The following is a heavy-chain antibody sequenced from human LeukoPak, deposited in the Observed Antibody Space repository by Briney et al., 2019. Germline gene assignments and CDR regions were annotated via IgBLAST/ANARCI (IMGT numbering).Heavy chain of an antibody. V-gene: IGHV4-59*01. CDR1: GGSISSYY. Sequence: SETLSLTCTVSGGSISSYYWSWIRQPPGKGLEWIGYIYYSGSTNYNPSLKSRVTISVDTSKNQFSLKLSSVTAADTAVYYCARGRAAAGKIWYFDLWGRGTLVTVSS. J-gene: IGHJ2*01. CDR3: ARGRAAAGKIWYFDL. D-gene: IGHD6-13*01. CDR2: IYYSGST.